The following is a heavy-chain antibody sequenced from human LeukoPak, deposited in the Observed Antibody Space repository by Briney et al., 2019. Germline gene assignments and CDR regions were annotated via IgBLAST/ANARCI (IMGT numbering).Heavy chain of an antibody. J-gene: IGHJ4*02. Sequence: ASVKVSCKASGYTFTSYGISWVRQAPGQGLEWMGWISAYNGNTSYAQKLQGRVTMTTDTSTSTAYMELRSLRSDDTAVYYCARDSPYCSGGSCSPKLKYWGQGTLVTVSS. CDR3: ARDSPYCSGGSCSPKLKY. CDR2: ISAYNGNT. V-gene: IGHV1-18*01. CDR1: GYTFTSYG. D-gene: IGHD2-15*01.